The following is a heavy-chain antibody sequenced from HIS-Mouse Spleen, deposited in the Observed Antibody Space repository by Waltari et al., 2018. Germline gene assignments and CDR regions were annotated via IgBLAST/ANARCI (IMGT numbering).Heavy chain of an antibody. D-gene: IGHD6-13*01. CDR1: GYSISSGYY. J-gene: IGHJ4*02. CDR3: ARDSSSWYGVARGGFDY. CDR2: IYHSGST. V-gene: IGHV4-38-2*02. Sequence: QVQLQESGPGLVKPSETLSLTCTVSGYSISSGYYWGWIRQPPGKGLEWIGSIYHSGSTYYNPSLKSRVTISVDTSKNQFSLKLSSVTAADTAVYYCARDSSSWYGVARGGFDYWGQGTLVTVSS.